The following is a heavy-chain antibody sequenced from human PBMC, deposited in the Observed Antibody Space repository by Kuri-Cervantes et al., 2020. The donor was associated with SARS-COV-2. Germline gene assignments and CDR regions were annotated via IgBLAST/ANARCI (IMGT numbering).Heavy chain of an antibody. CDR1: GFPFSDYA. Sequence: ETLSLTCAVSGFPFSDYAMSWVRQAPGKGLEWVSGIGGSGGNTYYADSVKGRFAISRDNSKNTLYLQMTSLSAGDTAIYYCAKAGGTEIPAATNWFDPWGQGTLVTVSS. CDR2: IGGSGGNT. D-gene: IGHD2-2*01. V-gene: IGHV3-23*01. CDR3: AKAGGTEIPAATNWFDP. J-gene: IGHJ5*02.